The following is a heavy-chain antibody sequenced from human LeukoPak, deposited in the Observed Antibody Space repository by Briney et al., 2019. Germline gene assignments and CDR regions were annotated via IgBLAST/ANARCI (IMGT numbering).Heavy chain of an antibody. CDR2: MNPNSGNT. D-gene: IGHD6-19*01. Sequence: ASVKVSCKASGYTFTSYDINWVRQATGQGLEWMGWMNPNSGNTGYAQKFQGRVTMTRNTSISTAYMELSSLRSEDTAVYYCARWEWLVHDVSYYYYGMDVWGQGTTVTVSS. V-gene: IGHV1-8*01. J-gene: IGHJ6*02. CDR1: GYTFTSYD. CDR3: ARWEWLVHDVSYYYYGMDV.